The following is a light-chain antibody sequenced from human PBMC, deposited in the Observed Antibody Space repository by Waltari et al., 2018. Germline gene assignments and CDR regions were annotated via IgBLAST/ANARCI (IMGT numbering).Light chain of an antibody. CDR3: TSYAGSKNV. V-gene: IGLV2-8*01. Sequence: QSALTQPPSASGSPGQSVTISCTGTSSDVCAYNYVSWYQQHPGKGPKRMIYEVTNRPPGVPDRFSGSKSGNTASLTVSGLQAEDEADYYCTSYAGSKNVFGTGTKVTVL. CDR2: EVT. CDR1: SSDVCAYNY. J-gene: IGLJ1*01.